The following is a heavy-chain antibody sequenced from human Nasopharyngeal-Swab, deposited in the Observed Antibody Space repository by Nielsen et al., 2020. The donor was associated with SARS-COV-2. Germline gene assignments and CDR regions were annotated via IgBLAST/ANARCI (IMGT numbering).Heavy chain of an antibody. CDR3: ARVVVAAPYYYNYYAMDV. V-gene: IGHV3-30-3*01. D-gene: IGHD2-15*01. Sequence: GGSLRLSCTAPGFTHAYVIHWVRQAPGQGLEWVAVDGSSQQYADSVKGRFTISRDNSKNTLYLQMNSLRAEDTAVYYCARVVVAAPYYYNYYAMDVWGQGTTVTVSS. J-gene: IGHJ6*02. CDR1: GFTHAYV. CDR2: DGSSQ.